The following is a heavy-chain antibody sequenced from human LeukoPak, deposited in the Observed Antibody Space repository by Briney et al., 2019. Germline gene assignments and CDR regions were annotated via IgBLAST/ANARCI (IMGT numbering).Heavy chain of an antibody. CDR3: ARDRIVVVPAAISKTYYYYGMDV. Sequence: GGSLRLSCAASGFTVSSNYMSWVRQAPGKGLEWVSVIYSGGSTNYADSVKGRFTISRDNSKNTLYLQMNSLRAEDTAVYYCARDRIVVVPAAISKTYYYYGMDVWGQETTVTVSS. D-gene: IGHD2-2*01. V-gene: IGHV3-53*01. CDR1: GFTVSSNY. CDR2: IYSGGST. J-gene: IGHJ6*02.